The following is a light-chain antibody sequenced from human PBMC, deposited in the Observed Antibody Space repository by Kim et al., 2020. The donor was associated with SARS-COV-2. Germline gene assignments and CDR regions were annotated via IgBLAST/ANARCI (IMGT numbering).Light chain of an antibody. J-gene: IGLJ3*02. CDR3: QSYDTSLSGSL. CDR2: GNN. V-gene: IGLV1-40*01. CDR1: SSNIGAGYD. Sequence: QRVTISCTGSSSNIGAGYDVHWYQKLPGTAPKLLMYGNNNRPSGVPDRFSGSKSATSASLVITGLQAEDEADYYCQSYDTSLSGSLFGGGTKLTVL.